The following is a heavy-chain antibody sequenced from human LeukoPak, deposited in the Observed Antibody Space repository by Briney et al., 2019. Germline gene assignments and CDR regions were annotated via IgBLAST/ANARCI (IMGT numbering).Heavy chain of an antibody. CDR1: GGSLSGYY. CDR2: INHSGST. CDR3: ARGASYSSSWLRAEYFQH. Sequence: PSETLSLTCAVCGGSLSGYYWSWIRQPPGKGLEWIGEINHSGSTNYNPSLKSRVTISVDTSKNQFSLKLSSVTAADTAVYYCARGASYSSSWLRAEYFQHWGQGTLVTVSS. D-gene: IGHD6-13*01. J-gene: IGHJ1*01. V-gene: IGHV4-34*01.